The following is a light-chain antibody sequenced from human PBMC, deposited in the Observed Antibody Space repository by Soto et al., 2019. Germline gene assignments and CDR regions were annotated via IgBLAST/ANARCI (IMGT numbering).Light chain of an antibody. Sequence: VLTQSPDTLSLSPGERATLSCRASQGGGKFLVWYHQKPGLSPSLVIYEASKRATDIPDRFSGSGSGTAFTLTINRLEPEDVGFYYCQQRNRWPITFGGGTQVELK. CDR3: QQRNRWPIT. CDR2: EAS. J-gene: IGKJ4*01. V-gene: IGKV3-11*01. CDR1: QGGGKF.